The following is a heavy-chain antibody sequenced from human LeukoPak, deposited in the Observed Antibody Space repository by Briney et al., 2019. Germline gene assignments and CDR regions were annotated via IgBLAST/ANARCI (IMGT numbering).Heavy chain of an antibody. CDR2: IIPILGIA. V-gene: IGHV1-69*04. CDR1: GGTFSSYA. D-gene: IGHD3-22*01. CDR3: ARSKRDYYDSSGSAPFGY. J-gene: IGHJ4*02. Sequence: GSSVKVSCKASGGTFSSYAISWVRQAPGQGHEWMGRIIPILGIANYAQKFQGRVTITADKSTSTAYMELSSLRSEDTAVYYCARSKRDYYDSSGSAPFGYWGQGTLVTVSS.